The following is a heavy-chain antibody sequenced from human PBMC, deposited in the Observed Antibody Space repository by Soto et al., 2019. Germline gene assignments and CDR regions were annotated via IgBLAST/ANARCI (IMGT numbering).Heavy chain of an antibody. Sequence: SETLYLTCAVYGGSFSGYYWSWIRQPPGKGLEWIGEINHSGSTNYNPSLKSRVTISVDTSKNQFSLKLSSVTAADTAVYYCARLVRITIFGVVIDYYYYYYMDVWGKGTTVIVSS. D-gene: IGHD3-3*01. J-gene: IGHJ6*03. CDR2: INHSGST. CDR1: GGSFSGYY. CDR3: ARLVRITIFGVVIDYYYYYYMDV. V-gene: IGHV4-34*01.